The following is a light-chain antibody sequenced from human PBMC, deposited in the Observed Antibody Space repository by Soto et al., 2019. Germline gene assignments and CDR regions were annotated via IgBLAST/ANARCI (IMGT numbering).Light chain of an antibody. Sequence: QAVVTQPPSVSGAPGQRVTMSCTGSSSNIGAGYDVHWYQLLPGTAPKLLIYGNSNRPSGVPDRFSGSKSGTSASLAITGLQAEDEADYYCQSYDSSLSGVVFGGGTKLTVL. V-gene: IGLV1-40*01. CDR3: QSYDSSLSGVV. J-gene: IGLJ2*01. CDR1: SSNIGAGYD. CDR2: GNS.